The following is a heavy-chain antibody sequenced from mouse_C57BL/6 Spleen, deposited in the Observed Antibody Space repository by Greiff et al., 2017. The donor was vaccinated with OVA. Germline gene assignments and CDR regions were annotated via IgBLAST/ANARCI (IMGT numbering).Heavy chain of an antibody. CDR3: ARADGSAMDY. V-gene: IGHV1-22*01. J-gene: IGHJ4*01. CDR2: INPNNGGT. Sequence: EVKLMESGPELVKPGASVKMSCKASGYTFTDYNMHWVKQSHGKSLEWIGYINPNNGGTSYNQKFKGKATLTVNKPSSTAYMELRSLTSEDSAVYYCARADGSAMDYWGQGTSATVSS. CDR1: GYTFTDYN.